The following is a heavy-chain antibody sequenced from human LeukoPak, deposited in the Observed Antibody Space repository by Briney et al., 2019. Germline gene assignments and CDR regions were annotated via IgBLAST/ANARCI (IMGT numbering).Heavy chain of an antibody. J-gene: IGHJ4*02. V-gene: IGHV3-21*01. Sequence: GGSLRLSCAASGFTFSSYSMNWVRQAPGKGMEWVSSISSSSSYIYYADSVKGRFTISRDNAKNSLYLQMNSLRAEDTAVYYCARDNRGEVVDYWGQGTLVTVSS. D-gene: IGHD3-10*01. CDR3: ARDNRGEVVDY. CDR1: GFTFSSYS. CDR2: ISSSSSYI.